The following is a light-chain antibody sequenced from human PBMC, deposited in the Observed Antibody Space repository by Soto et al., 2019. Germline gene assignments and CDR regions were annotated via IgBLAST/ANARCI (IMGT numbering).Light chain of an antibody. CDR2: GAS. CDR3: QQYNNGPN. J-gene: IGKJ5*01. V-gene: IGKV3-15*01. CDR1: QSVTTY. Sequence: LSCRASQSVTTYIAWYQQKPGQAPRLLIYGASTRATGMSARFSGNGSGTECTLSSHCLQSEDLAVDGCQQYNNGPNIGRGTRLEIK.